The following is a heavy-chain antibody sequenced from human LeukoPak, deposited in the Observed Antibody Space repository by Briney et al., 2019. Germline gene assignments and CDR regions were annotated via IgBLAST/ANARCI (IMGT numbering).Heavy chain of an antibody. J-gene: IGHJ3*02. CDR2: INPNSGGT. V-gene: IGHV1-2*06. CDR3: AREDGATISFDI. Sequence: ASVKVSCKASGYTFTGYYMHWVRQAPGQGLEWMGRINPNSGGTNYAQKFQGRVTMTRDTSISTAYMELSRLRSDDTAVYYCAREDGATISFDIWGQGTMVTVSS. D-gene: IGHD5-12*01. CDR1: GYTFTGYY.